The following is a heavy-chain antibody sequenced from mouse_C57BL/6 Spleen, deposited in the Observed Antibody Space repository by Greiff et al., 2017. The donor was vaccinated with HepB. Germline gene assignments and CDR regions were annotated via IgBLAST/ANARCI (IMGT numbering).Heavy chain of an antibody. CDR3: ARWGGNYGLAWFAY. J-gene: IGHJ3*01. CDR1: GYTFTSYW. Sequence: QVQLQQPGAELVMPGASVKLSCKASGYTFTSYWMHWVKQRPGQGLEWIGEIDPSDSYTNYNQKFKGKSTLTVDKSSSTAYMQLSSLTSEDSAVYYCARWGGNYGLAWFAYWGQGTLVTVSA. D-gene: IGHD2-1*01. V-gene: IGHV1-69*01. CDR2: IDPSDSYT.